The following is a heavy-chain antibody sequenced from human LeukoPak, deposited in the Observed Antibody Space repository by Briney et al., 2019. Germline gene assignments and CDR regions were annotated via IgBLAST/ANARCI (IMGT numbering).Heavy chain of an antibody. CDR1: GYTFTSYY. CDR2: INPSGGST. D-gene: IGHD3-22*01. Sequence: ASLKVSCKASGYTFTSYYMHWVRQAPGQGLEWMGIINPSGGSTSYAQKFQGRVTVTRDMSTSTVYMELSSLRSEDTAVYYCVRGGDYYDSSGRLVRYFDYWGQGTLVTVSS. V-gene: IGHV1-46*01. J-gene: IGHJ4*02. CDR3: VRGGDYYDSSGRLVRYFDY.